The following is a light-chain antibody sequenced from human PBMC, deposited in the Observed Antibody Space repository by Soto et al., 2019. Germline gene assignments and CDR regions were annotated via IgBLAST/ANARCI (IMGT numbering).Light chain of an antibody. Sequence: QSVLTQPPSASGTPGQRVTISCSGRSSNIGSNTVNWYQQLPGTAPKLLIYTYNQRPSGVPDRFSGSKSGTSASLAISGLQSEDEAVYYCAAWDDSLNAWVFGGGTKLTVL. V-gene: IGLV1-44*01. J-gene: IGLJ3*02. CDR2: TYN. CDR3: AAWDDSLNAWV. CDR1: SSNIGSNT.